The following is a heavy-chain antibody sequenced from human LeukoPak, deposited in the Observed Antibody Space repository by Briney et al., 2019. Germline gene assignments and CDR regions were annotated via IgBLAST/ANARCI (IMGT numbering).Heavy chain of an antibody. V-gene: IGHV3-23*01. D-gene: IGHD1-14*01. CDR1: GFTFSSCA. Sequence: GGSLRLSCAAAGFTFSSCAMSWVRQAPGKGLGWVSAISGSGGSTYYADSVKGRFTISRDNSKNTLYLQMNSLRAEDTAVYYCARETGDWFDPWGQGTLVTVSS. CDR3: ARETGDWFDP. CDR2: ISGSGGST. J-gene: IGHJ5*02.